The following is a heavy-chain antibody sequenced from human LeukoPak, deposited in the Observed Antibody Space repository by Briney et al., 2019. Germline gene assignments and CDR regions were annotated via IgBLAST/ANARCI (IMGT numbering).Heavy chain of an antibody. CDR3: ARDLPYYDSSGSNFDY. CDR1: GFTFDDHA. D-gene: IGHD3-22*01. V-gene: IGHV3-43*02. Sequence: GGSLRLSCAASGFTFDDHAMHWVRQAPGKGLEWVSLISGDGGSTYYADSVKGRFTISRDNAKNSLYLQMNSLRAEDTAVYYCARDLPYYDSSGSNFDYWGQGTLVTVSS. CDR2: ISGDGGST. J-gene: IGHJ4*02.